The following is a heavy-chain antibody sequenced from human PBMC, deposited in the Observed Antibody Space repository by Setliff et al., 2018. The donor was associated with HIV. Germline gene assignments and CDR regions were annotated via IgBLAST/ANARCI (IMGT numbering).Heavy chain of an antibody. J-gene: IGHJ4*02. D-gene: IGHD5-12*01. V-gene: IGHV1-18*01. CDR3: ARGGYGWGDLGPVLDY. CDR2: ISAFNGNT. CDR1: GYTFTTYS. Sequence: ASVKVSCKASGYTFTTYSYTWVRQAPGQGLEWMGWISAFNGNTNYAQKLQGRFTMTTDTSTSTAYMELRSLRSDDTAVYYCARGGYGWGDLGPVLDYWGQGTLVTVSS.